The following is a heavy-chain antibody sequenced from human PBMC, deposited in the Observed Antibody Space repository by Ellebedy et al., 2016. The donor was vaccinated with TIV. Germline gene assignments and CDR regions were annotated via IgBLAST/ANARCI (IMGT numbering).Heavy chain of an antibody. CDR2: ISGSGGST. CDR3: ARDAKRRGIDF. V-gene: IGHV3-23*01. CDR1: GFTFSSYA. J-gene: IGHJ4*02. Sequence: GGSLRLSXAASGFTFSSYAMTWVRQAPGKGLEWVSAISGSGGSTYYADSVKGRFTISRDNSKNTLYLQVNSLRAEDTAVYYCARDAKRRGIDFWGQGTLVTVSP.